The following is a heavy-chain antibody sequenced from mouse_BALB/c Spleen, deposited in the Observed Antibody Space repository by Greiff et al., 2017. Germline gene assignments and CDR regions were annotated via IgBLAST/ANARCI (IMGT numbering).Heavy chain of an antibody. Sequence: EVMLVESGGDLVKPGGSLKLSCAASGFTFSSYTMSWVRQTPEKRLEWVAYISNGGGSTYYPDTVKGRFTISRDNAKNTLYLQMSSLKSEDTAMYYCARDDGNYLDYWGQGTTLTVAS. CDR2: ISNGGGST. V-gene: IGHV5-12-2*01. J-gene: IGHJ2*01. CDR1: GFTFSSYT. D-gene: IGHD2-3*01. CDR3: ARDDGNYLDY.